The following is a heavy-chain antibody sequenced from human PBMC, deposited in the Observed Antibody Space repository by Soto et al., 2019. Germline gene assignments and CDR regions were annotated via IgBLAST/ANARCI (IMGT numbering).Heavy chain of an antibody. CDR1: GGSVSSGSYY. V-gene: IGHV4-39*01. J-gene: IGHJ4*02. CDR3: ARHWGRGAAGTCYN. Sequence: SETLSLTCTVSGGSVSSGSYYWGWIRQPPGKGLEWIGTIYFSGSTYYNPSLKSRVTMSVDTSKNQFSLKLSSVTAADTAVYYCARHWGRGAAGTCYNWGQGTLVTVSS. CDR2: IYFSGST. D-gene: IGHD6-13*01.